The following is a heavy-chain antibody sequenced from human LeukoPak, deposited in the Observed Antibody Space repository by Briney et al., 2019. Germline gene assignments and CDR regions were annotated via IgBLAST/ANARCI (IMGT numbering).Heavy chain of an antibody. CDR1: GFTFSGYW. Sequence: GGSLRLSCAASGFTFSGYWMGWVRQAPGKGLEWVANIKQDGSEKYYVDSVKGRFTISRDNAENSLYLQLNSLRAEDTAVYYCARHRLWAYDYWGQGTLATVSS. D-gene: IGHD7-27*01. CDR2: IKQDGSEK. J-gene: IGHJ4*02. V-gene: IGHV3-7*03. CDR3: ARHRLWAYDY.